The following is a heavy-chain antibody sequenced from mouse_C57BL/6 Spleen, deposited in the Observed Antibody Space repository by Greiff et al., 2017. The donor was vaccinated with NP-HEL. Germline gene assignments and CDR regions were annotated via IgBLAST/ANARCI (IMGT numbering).Heavy chain of an antibody. J-gene: IGHJ2*01. Sequence: VKLQQPGAELVRPGSSVKLSCKASGYTLPPYSPPPAQTLPPPFLSFLSTLDTSYSDTHYNQNFKDKATLTVDKSSSTAYMQLSSLTSEDSAVYYCARNYYSNYGFFFDYWGQGTTLTVSS. D-gene: IGHD2-5*01. CDR3: ARNYYSNYGFFFDY. V-gene: IGHV1-52*01. CDR2: LDTSYSDT. CDR1: GYTLPPYS.